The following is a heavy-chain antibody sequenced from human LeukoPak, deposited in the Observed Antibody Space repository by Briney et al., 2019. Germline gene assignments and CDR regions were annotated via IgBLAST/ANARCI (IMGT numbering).Heavy chain of an antibody. V-gene: IGHV3-66*04. CDR1: GFTVSNNY. CDR3: ARQLFISTSFYYIFDF. CDR2: IHSDGST. D-gene: IGHD2/OR15-2a*01. J-gene: IGHJ4*02. Sequence: GGSLRLSCAASGFTVSNNYISWVRQAPGKGLEWVSVIHSDGSTYCADSVKDRFSISRDNSRNTLSLQMNSLRAEDTAVYYCARQLFISTSFYYIFDFWGQGTLVTISS.